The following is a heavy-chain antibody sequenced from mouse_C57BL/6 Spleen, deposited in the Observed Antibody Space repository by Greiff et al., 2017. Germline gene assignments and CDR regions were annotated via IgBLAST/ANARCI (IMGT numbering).Heavy chain of an antibody. CDR1: GFTFSDYG. D-gene: IGHD1-1*01. V-gene: IGHV5-17*01. J-gene: IGHJ1*03. Sequence: EVKLMESGGGLVKPGGSLKLSCAASGFTFSDYGMHWVRQAPEKGLEWVAYISSGSSTIYYADTVKGRFTISSDNAKNTLFLQMTSLRSEDTAMYYCASYYGSSWGYFDVWGTGTTVTVSS. CDR3: ASYYGSSWGYFDV. CDR2: ISSGSSTI.